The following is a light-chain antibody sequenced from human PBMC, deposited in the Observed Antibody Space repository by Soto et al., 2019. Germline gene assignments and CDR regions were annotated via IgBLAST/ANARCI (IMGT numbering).Light chain of an antibody. V-gene: IGKV1-5*03. CDR1: QSITSS. CDR2: KAS. CDR3: HHDITCRWS. Sequence: DIQMTQSPSTLSASVGDRVTITCRASQSITSSLAWYQQKPGKAPKLLIYKASSLESGVPSRFSGSRSGTEFTLTISGLQPDDFATYDCHHDITCRWSFGQGTKVEIK. J-gene: IGKJ1*01.